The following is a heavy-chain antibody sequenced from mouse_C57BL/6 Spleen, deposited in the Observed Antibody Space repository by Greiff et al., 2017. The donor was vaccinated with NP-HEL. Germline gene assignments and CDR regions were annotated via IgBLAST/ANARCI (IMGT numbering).Heavy chain of an antibody. V-gene: IGHV5-12*01. CDR2: ISNGGGST. J-gene: IGHJ3*01. Sequence: EVQRVESGGGLVQPGGSLKLSCAASGFTFSDYYMYWVRQTPEKRLEWVAYISNGGGSTYYPDTVKGRFTISRDNAKNTLYLQMSRLKSEDTAMYYCARRGYYYGSSYEAWFAYWGQGTLVTVSA. CDR3: ARRGYYYGSSYEAWFAY. D-gene: IGHD1-1*01. CDR1: GFTFSDYY.